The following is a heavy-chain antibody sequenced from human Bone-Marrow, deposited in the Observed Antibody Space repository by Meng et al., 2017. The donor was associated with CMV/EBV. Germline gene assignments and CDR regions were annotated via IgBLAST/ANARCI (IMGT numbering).Heavy chain of an antibody. J-gene: IGHJ6*02. D-gene: IGHD5-18*01. Sequence: GSLRLSCAVYGGSFSGYYWSWIRQPPGKGLEWIGEINHSGSTNYNPSLKSRVTISVDTSKNQFSLKLSSVTAADTAVYYCAGVPYPRRGYSYGLPYYYYGMDVWGQGTTVTVSS. CDR2: INHSGST. CDR3: AGVPYPRRGYSYGLPYYYYGMDV. V-gene: IGHV4-34*01. CDR1: GGSFSGYY.